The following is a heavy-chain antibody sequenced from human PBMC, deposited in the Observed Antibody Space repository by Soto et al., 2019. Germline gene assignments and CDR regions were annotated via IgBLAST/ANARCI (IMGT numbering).Heavy chain of an antibody. CDR1: GGSISSYY. Sequence: SETLSLTCTVSGGSISSYYWSWIRQPPGKGLEWIGYIYYSGSTNYNPSLKSRVTISVDTSKNQFSLKLSSVTAADTAVYYCARERTVYCSSTSCHGDWFDPWGQGTLVTVSS. J-gene: IGHJ5*02. CDR3: ARERTVYCSSTSCHGDWFDP. CDR2: IYYSGST. D-gene: IGHD2-2*01. V-gene: IGHV4-59*01.